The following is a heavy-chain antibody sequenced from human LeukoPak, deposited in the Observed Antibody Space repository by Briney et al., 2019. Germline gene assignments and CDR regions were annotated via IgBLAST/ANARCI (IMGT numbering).Heavy chain of an antibody. D-gene: IGHD6-19*01. CDR3: AKTKGQWLVSDY. Sequence: PGGSLRLSYAASGFTFSSYAMSWVRQAPGKGLEWVSAISGSGGSTYYADSVKGRFTISRDNSKNTLYLQMNSLRAEDTAVYYCAKTKGQWLVSDYWGQGTLVTVSS. CDR2: ISGSGGST. V-gene: IGHV3-23*01. J-gene: IGHJ4*02. CDR1: GFTFSSYA.